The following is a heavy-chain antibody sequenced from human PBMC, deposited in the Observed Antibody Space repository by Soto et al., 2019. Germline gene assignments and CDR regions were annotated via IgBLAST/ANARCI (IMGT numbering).Heavy chain of an antibody. D-gene: IGHD3-10*01. CDR1: GGSFSNYF. J-gene: IGHJ4*02. V-gene: IGHV4-34*01. CDR3: ARLPLSGGLDY. CDR2: INHSGSS. Sequence: QVQLQQWGAGLLKPSETLSLTCTVYGGSFSNYFWTWIRQPPGKGLEWIGEINHSGSSYYNPSLKRRITLSVDTSKNQLSLNLSAVTAADTAVYSCARLPLSGGLDYWGQGTLVTVSS.